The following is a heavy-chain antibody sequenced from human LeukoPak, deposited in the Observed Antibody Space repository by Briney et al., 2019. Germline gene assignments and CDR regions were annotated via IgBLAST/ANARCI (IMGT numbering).Heavy chain of an antibody. D-gene: IGHD3-10*01. V-gene: IGHV1-69*13. CDR3: ARSQITMANHGYFDY. J-gene: IGHJ4*02. CDR1: GGTFSSHA. Sequence: GASVKVSCKAAGGTFSSHAISWVRQAPGQGLEWMGGIIPIFGTANYAQKFQGRVTITADESTSTAYMELSSLRSEDTAVYYCARSQITMANHGYFDYWGQGTLVTVPS. CDR2: IIPIFGTA.